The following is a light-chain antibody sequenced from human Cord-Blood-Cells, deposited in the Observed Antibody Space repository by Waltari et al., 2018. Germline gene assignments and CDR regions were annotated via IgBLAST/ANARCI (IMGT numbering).Light chain of an antibody. V-gene: IGLV2-11*01. J-gene: IGLJ3*02. Sequence: QSALTQPRSVSGSPGQSVTISCTGTSSDGGGYNYVSWYQQHPGKAPKLMIYYVSKRPSGVPDRFSGSKSGNTASLTISGLQAEDEADYYCCSYAGSYTWVFGGGTKLTVL. CDR1: SSDGGGYNY. CDR3: CSYAGSYTWV. CDR2: YVS.